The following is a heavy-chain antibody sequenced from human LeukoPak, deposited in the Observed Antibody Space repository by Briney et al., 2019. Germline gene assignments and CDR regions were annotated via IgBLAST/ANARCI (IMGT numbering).Heavy chain of an antibody. Sequence: SETLSLTCAVYGGSFSGYYWSWIRQPPGKGLEWIGEINHSGSTNYNPSLKSRVTISVDTSKNQFSLKLSSVTAADTAVYYCARGGYDFWSGFQYYFDYWGQGTLVTVSS. CDR1: GGSFSGYY. CDR2: INHSGST. J-gene: IGHJ4*02. V-gene: IGHV4-34*01. D-gene: IGHD3-3*01. CDR3: ARGGYDFWSGFQYYFDY.